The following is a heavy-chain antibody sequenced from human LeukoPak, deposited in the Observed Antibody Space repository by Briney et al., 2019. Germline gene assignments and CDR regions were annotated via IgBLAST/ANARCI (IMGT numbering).Heavy chain of an antibody. D-gene: IGHD1-26*01. V-gene: IGHV1-24*01. CDR1: GYTLTELS. J-gene: IGHJ4*02. CDR2: FDPEDGET. CDR3: ASLSVGATYDF. Sequence: ASVNVSCKVSGYTLTELSMHWVRPAPGKGLERMGGFDPEDGETIYAQKFQGRVTMTEDTSTDTAYIELSSLRSEDTAVYYCASLSVGATYDFWGQGTLVTVSS.